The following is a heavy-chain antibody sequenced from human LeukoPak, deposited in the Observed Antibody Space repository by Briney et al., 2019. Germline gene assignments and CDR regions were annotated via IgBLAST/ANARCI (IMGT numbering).Heavy chain of an antibody. J-gene: IGHJ4*02. CDR3: ARDNGVAPFDY. CDR1: GYTFTSYY. Sequence: ASVKVSCKASGYTFTSYYMHWVRQAPGQGLEWMGIINPSGGGTSYSQKFQGRVTVTRDTSTSTVYMELSSLRSEDTAVYYCARDNGVAPFDYGGQGTLVTVSA. V-gene: IGHV1-46*01. CDR2: INPSGGGT. D-gene: IGHD2-8*01.